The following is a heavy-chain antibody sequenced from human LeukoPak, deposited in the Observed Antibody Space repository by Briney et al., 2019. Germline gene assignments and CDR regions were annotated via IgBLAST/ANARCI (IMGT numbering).Heavy chain of an antibody. J-gene: IGHJ4*02. CDR2: ISSSGSTI. CDR1: GFTFSDYY. CDR3: ARDVRRWVRGVISIDY. D-gene: IGHD3-10*01. V-gene: IGHV3-11*01. Sequence: GGSLRLSRAASGFTFSDYYMSWIRQAPGKGLEWVSYISSSGSTIYYADSVKGRFTISRDNAKNSLYLQMNSLRAEDTAVYYCARDVRRWVRGVISIDYWGQGTLVTVSS.